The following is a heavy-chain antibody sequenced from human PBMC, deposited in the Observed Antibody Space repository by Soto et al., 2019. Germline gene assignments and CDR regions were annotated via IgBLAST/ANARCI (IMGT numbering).Heavy chain of an antibody. CDR3: ARVSNYYDSSGYYFPHDY. D-gene: IGHD3-22*01. CDR2: IYYSGST. CDR1: GGSISSYY. J-gene: IGHJ4*02. Sequence: SETLSLTCTVSGGSISSYYWSWIRQPPGKGLEWIGYIYYSGSTNYNPSLRSRVTISVDTSKNQFSLKLSSVTAADTAVYYCARVSNYYDSSGYYFPHDYWAQGTLVTVSS. V-gene: IGHV4-59*01.